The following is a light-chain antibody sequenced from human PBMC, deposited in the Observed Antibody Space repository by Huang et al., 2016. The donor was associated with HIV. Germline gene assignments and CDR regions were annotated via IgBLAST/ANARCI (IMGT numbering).Light chain of an antibody. CDR3: RQYGTTPIT. Sequence: EIVLTQSPGTLSLSSGERATLSCRASQSVISTYLGWYQQKPGQAPRLLIYGASSRATGIPDRFSGSGSGTDFTLTISRLEPEDFAVYYCRQYGTTPITFGQGTRLEIK. CDR2: GAS. J-gene: IGKJ5*01. CDR1: QSVISTY. V-gene: IGKV3-20*01.